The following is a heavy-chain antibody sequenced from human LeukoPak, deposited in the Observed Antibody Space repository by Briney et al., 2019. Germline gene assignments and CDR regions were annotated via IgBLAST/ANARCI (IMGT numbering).Heavy chain of an antibody. CDR1: GFTFSSYW. V-gene: IGHV3-7*01. CDR3: AREFVLAGYSAYYFDY. J-gene: IGHJ4*02. CDR2: IKQDGSEK. D-gene: IGHD3-9*01. Sequence: PGGSLRLSCAASGFTFSSYWMSWVRQAPGKGLEWVANIKQDGSEKYYVDSVKGRFTISRDNAKNSLYLQMNSLRAEDTAVYYCAREFVLAGYSAYYFDYWGQGTLVTVSS.